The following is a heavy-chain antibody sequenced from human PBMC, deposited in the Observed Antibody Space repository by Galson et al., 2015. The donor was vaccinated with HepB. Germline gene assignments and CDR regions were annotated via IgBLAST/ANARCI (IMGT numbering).Heavy chain of an antibody. CDR2: ISAYKDHT. CDR1: GYTFNTYG. CDR3: GRGRARWGSEGVVDY. D-gene: IGHD6-25*01. V-gene: IGHV1-18*01. J-gene: IGHJ4*02. Sequence: SVKVSCKASGYTFNTYGIIWVRQAPGQGLEWMGWISAYKDHTNYAQRLQGRVTMTLDTSTSTTYLELRSLQFNDTAVYYCGRGRARWGSEGVVDYWGQGTLVTVSS.